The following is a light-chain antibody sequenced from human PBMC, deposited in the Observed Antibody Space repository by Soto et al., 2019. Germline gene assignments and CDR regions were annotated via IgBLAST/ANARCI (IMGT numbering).Light chain of an antibody. V-gene: IGLV2-11*01. CDR3: CSYAGSYV. J-gene: IGLJ1*01. CDR1: SSDIGAFNY. Sequence: QSVLTQPRSVSGSPGQSVTISCTGTSSDIGAFNYVSWYQQHPDKAPKLIISDVSKRPSGVPDRFSGSKSGNTASLTISGLQAEDEADYYCCSYAGSYVFGTGTKLTVL. CDR2: DVS.